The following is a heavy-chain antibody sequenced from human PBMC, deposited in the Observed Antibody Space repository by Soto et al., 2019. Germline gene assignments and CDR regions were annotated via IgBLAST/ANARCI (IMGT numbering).Heavy chain of an antibody. V-gene: IGHV3-30*18. CDR2: ISYDGSKK. Sequence: QVQLVESGGGVVQPWRSLRLSCAASGFTFSSYGMHWVRQAPGKGLEWVAVISYDGSKKYYADSVKGRFTISRDNSKNTLYLQLNSLRVEDTAVYYCAKGGPFSIAAAGTQWGQGTLVTVSS. CDR3: AKGGPFSIAAAGTQ. D-gene: IGHD6-13*01. J-gene: IGHJ4*02. CDR1: GFTFSSYG.